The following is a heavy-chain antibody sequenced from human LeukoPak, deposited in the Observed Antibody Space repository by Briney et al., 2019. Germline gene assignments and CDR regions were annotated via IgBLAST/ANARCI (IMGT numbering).Heavy chain of an antibody. CDR2: INHSGST. V-gene: IGHV4-34*01. D-gene: IGHD2-2*01. CDR1: GGSFSGYY. CDR3: ARSFCSSTSCYVGNYFDY. Sequence: PSETLSLTCAVYGGSFSGYYWSWIRQPPGKGLEGIGEINHSGSTNYNPSLKSRVTISVDTSKNQFSLKLSSVTAADTAVYYCARSFCSSTSCYVGNYFDYWGQGTLVTVSS. J-gene: IGHJ4*02.